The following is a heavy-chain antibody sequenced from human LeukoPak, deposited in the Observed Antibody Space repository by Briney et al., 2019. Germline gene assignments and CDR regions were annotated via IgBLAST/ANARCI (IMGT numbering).Heavy chain of an antibody. CDR1: GYTFTSYA. D-gene: IGHD4-23*01. J-gene: IGHJ4*02. Sequence: ASVKVSCKASGYTFTSYAMNWVRQAPGQGLEWMGWISAYNGNTNYAQKLQGRVTMTTDTSTSTAYMELRSLRSDDTAVYYCASHGLNYGGNSLGYWGQGTLVTVSS. CDR3: ASHGLNYGGNSLGY. CDR2: ISAYNGNT. V-gene: IGHV1-18*01.